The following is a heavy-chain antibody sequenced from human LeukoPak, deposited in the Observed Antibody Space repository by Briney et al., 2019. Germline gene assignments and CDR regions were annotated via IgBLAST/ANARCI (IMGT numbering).Heavy chain of an antibody. Sequence: ASVKVSCKASGYTFTSYYMHWVRQAPGQGLEWMGIINPSDGSTSYAQKFQGRVTMTRDTSTSTVYMELSSLRSEDTAVYYCARDSNCGGDCSPAHYYYYYYMDVWGKGTTVTVSS. V-gene: IGHV1-46*01. J-gene: IGHJ6*03. D-gene: IGHD2-21*02. CDR3: ARDSNCGGDCSPAHYYYYYYMDV. CDR1: GYTFTSYY. CDR2: INPSDGST.